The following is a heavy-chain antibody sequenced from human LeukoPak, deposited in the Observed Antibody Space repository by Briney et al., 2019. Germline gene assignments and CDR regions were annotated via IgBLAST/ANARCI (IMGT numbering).Heavy chain of an antibody. CDR3: ARAMRISAAGTFYFDY. Sequence: SQTLSLTCAISGDSVSSNSATWHRIRQSPSRGLEWLGKTYYRSQWYNAYAVSVKSRITINPDTSKNQFSLHLNSVTPEDTAVYYGARAMRISAAGTFYFDYWGRGTRVTVSS. V-gene: IGHV6-1*01. CDR2: TYYRSQWYN. D-gene: IGHD6-25*01. CDR1: GDSVSSNSAT. J-gene: IGHJ4*02.